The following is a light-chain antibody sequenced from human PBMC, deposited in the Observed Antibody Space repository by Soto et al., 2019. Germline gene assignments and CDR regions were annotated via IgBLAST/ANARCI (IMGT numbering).Light chain of an antibody. Sequence: VLTQSQATLCFSPGQRATLSCRASRRVSSYLAWYQQKPGQAPRLVLYDATNRAPNIPSRFSGSGSGTDFTRTINGLEPEDSAVYYCQQRYNWPPYTFGQGTKVEIK. CDR2: DAT. CDR1: RRVSSY. J-gene: IGKJ2*01. V-gene: IGKV3-11*01. CDR3: QQRYNWPPYT.